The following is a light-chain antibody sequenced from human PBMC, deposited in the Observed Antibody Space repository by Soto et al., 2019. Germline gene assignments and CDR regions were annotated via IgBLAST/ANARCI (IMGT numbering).Light chain of an antibody. V-gene: IGKV1-39*01. CDR3: HHCYTSPLA. J-gene: IGKJ4*01. Sequence: DIQMTQSPSSLSASVGDTVTITCRASQPISLYLSWYQQKPGKAPKLLMSAKSRLQSGVPSRFSGSGSATGFTRTITSLQPEDFATYDCHHCYTSPLALGGGTRVQI. CDR2: AKS. CDR1: QPISLY.